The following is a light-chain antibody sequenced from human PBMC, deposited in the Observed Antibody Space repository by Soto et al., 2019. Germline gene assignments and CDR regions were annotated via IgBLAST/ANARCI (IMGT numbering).Light chain of an antibody. CDR2: AAS. Sequence: EIVLTQSPDTLSLLPEERATLSCRASQSVSSTYLAWYQQKPGQAPRPLISAASSRATGTPDRFSGSGSGTDFTLTISRLEPEDFAVYYCQQYGSSRWTFGQGTKVDIK. V-gene: IGKV3-20*01. CDR3: QQYGSSRWT. J-gene: IGKJ1*01. CDR1: QSVSSTY.